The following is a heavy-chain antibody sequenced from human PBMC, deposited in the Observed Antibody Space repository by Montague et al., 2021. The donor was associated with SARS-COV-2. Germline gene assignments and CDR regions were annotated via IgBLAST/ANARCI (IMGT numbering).Heavy chain of an antibody. J-gene: IGHJ3*02. CDR1: GGSITSYY. CDR2: IYYSGST. CDR3: AGTGLGAYDILTGYTVNAFDM. D-gene: IGHD3-9*01. Sequence: SETLSLTCTVSGGSITSYYWTWIRQPPGKGLEWVGRIYYSGSTNYNPSLKSRATISVDTSKNQFSLKLSSVTAADTAVYYCAGTGLGAYDILTGYTVNAFDMWGQGTMVTVSS. V-gene: IGHV4-59*01.